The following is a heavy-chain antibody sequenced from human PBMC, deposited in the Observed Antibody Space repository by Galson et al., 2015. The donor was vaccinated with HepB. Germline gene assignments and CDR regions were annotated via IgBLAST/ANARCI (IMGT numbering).Heavy chain of an antibody. D-gene: IGHD3-9*01. Sequence: SVKVSCKVSGGRFSNYPISWVRQAPAQGLEWMGGIIPFFGTTKYAQRFLGRVTITADESSTTAYMELSSLIFEDTAVYYCARGLDYILIGYFNFNWLDPWGQGTLVSVSS. CDR1: GGRFSNYP. J-gene: IGHJ5*02. V-gene: IGHV1-69*13. CDR2: IIPFFGTT. CDR3: ARGLDYILIGYFNFNWLDP.